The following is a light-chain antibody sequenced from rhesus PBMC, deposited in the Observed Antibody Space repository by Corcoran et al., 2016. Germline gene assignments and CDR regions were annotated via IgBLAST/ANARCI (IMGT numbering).Light chain of an antibody. V-gene: IGKV1-22*01. J-gene: IGKJ1*01. CDR2: KAS. CDR3: LQYSSSPWT. CDR1: QSISSW. Sequence: DIQMTQSPSSLSASVGDTVTITCRASQSISSWLDWYQQKPGKAPKLLIYKASSSQSGVPSRFSGSGPGTDFRLTISSLQPEDFATYYCLQYSSSPWTFGQGTKVEIK.